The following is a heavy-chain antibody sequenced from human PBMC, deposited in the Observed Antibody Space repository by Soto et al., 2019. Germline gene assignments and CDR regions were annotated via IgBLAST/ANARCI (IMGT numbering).Heavy chain of an antibody. J-gene: IGHJ4*02. Sequence: LRLSCAASGFTFSSYGMHWVRQAPGKGLEWVAVISYDGSNKYYADSVKGRFTISRDNSKNTLYLQMNSLRAEDTAVYYCARGYSYGSVYFDYWGQGTLVTVSS. CDR2: ISYDGSNK. V-gene: IGHV3-30*03. CDR3: ARGYSYGSVYFDY. D-gene: IGHD5-18*01. CDR1: GFTFSSYG.